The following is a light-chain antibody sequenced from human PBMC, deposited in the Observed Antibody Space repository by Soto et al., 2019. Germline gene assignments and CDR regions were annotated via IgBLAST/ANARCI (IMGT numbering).Light chain of an antibody. CDR2: DVS. J-gene: IGLJ1*01. CDR1: SSDVGGYNY. Sequence: QSGLTQPASVSGSPGQSITISCTGTSSDVGGYNYVSWYQQHPGKAPKLGIFDVSDRPSGVSNRFSGSESGNTASLTISGLQAEDEADYYCSSYTSSSTRVFGTGTKVTVL. CDR3: SSYTSSSTRV. V-gene: IGLV2-14*01.